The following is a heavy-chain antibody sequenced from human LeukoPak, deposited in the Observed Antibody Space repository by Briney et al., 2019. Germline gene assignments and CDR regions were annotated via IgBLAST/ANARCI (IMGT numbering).Heavy chain of an antibody. CDR1: GYRFTSYW. J-gene: IGHJ4*02. Sequence: GSLKISCKGSGYRFTSYWIGWVRQVPGKGVEWMGIIYPGDSDTRYSPSFQGQVTISADKSIITPYLQWSSLKASDTAMYYSPRHFTNFDYLRQGTLLTVSS. CDR3: PRHFTNFDY. CDR2: IYPGDSDT. V-gene: IGHV5-51*01.